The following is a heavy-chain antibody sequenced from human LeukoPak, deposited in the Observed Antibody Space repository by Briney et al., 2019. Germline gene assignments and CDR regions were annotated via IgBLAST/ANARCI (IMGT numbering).Heavy chain of an antibody. CDR2: IKSKTDGGTT. Sequence: GGSLRLSCAASGFTFSNAWMSWVHQAPGKGLEWVGRIKSKTDGGTTDYAAPVKGRFTISRDDSKNTLHLQMNSLRAEDTAVYYCAKDPYYDSSGYYVPSYFDYWGQGTLVTVSS. CDR1: GFTFSNAW. J-gene: IGHJ4*02. V-gene: IGHV3-15*01. D-gene: IGHD3-22*01. CDR3: AKDPYYDSSGYYVPSYFDY.